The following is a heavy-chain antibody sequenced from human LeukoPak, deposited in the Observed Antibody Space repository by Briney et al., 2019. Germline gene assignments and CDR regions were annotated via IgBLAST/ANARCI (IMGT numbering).Heavy chain of an antibody. Sequence: PSETLSLTCTVSGGSISSYYWSWIRQPAGKGLEWIGRIYTSGSTNYNPSLKSRVTMSVDTSKNQFSLKLSSVTAADTAVYYCARGPSFFYDSSGYHAYWGQGTLVTVSS. V-gene: IGHV4-4*07. D-gene: IGHD3-22*01. CDR3: ARGPSFFYDSSGYHAY. CDR2: IYTSGST. J-gene: IGHJ4*02. CDR1: GGSISSYY.